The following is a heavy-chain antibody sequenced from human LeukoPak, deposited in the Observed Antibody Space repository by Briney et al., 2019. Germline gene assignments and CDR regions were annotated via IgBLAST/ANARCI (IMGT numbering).Heavy chain of an antibody. J-gene: IGHJ3*02. CDR2: INSDGSYT. Sequence: GGSLRLSCAVSGFTFSNYWMHWVRQAPGKGLVWVARINSDGSYTIYVDSVKGRFTISRDNAKNSLYLQMNSLRAEDTAVYYCARDVLIAADGVIRLDAFDIWGQGTVVTVSS. D-gene: IGHD6-13*01. CDR1: GFTFSNYW. V-gene: IGHV3-74*01. CDR3: ARDVLIAADGVIRLDAFDI.